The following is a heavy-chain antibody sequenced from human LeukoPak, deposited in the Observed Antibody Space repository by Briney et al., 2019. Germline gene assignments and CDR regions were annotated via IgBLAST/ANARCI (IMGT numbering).Heavy chain of an antibody. Sequence: PRGSLRLSCAASGFTFSGAWLHWVRQAPGKGLVWVSRINNDGTTTKYADSVKGRFTISRDNAKNTLYLQMNSLRAEDTAVYYCARVSGPGMNEYFHLWGQGTLVTVSS. J-gene: IGHJ1*01. D-gene: IGHD3-10*01. CDR2: INNDGTTT. CDR3: ARVSGPGMNEYFHL. CDR1: GFTFSGAW. V-gene: IGHV3-74*01.